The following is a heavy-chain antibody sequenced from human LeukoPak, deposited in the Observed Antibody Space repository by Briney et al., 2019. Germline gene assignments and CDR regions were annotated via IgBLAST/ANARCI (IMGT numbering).Heavy chain of an antibody. Sequence: SETLSLTCAVYGGSFSGYYWSWIRQPPGKGLEWIGEINHSGSTNYNPSLKSRVTISVDTSKNQFSLKVGSVTAADTAVYYCAGRGAPVAGASSFDFWGQGTLVTVSS. CDR1: GGSFSGYY. D-gene: IGHD6-19*01. CDR2: INHSGST. CDR3: AGRGAPVAGASSFDF. V-gene: IGHV4-34*01. J-gene: IGHJ4*02.